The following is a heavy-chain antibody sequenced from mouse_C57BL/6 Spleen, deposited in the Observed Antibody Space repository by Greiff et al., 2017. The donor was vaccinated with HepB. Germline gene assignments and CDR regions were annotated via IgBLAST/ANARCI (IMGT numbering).Heavy chain of an antibody. J-gene: IGHJ4*01. D-gene: IGHD1-1*01. Sequence: EVNLVESGGGLVKPGGSLKLSCAASGFTFSSYAMSWVRQTPEKRLEWVATISDGGSYTYYPDNVKGRFTISRDNAKNNLYLQMSHLKSEDTAMYYCARDQVPYYYGSSLQAMDYWGQGTSVTVSS. CDR2: ISDGGSYT. CDR3: ARDQVPYYYGSSLQAMDY. V-gene: IGHV5-4*01. CDR1: GFTFSSYA.